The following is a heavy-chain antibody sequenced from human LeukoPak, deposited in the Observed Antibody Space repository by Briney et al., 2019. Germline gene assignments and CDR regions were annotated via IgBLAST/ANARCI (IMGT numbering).Heavy chain of an antibody. Sequence: GGSLRLSCAASGVTVSTNCMTWVRQAPGKGLEWVSTIYSGGTTYYADSVMGRFTISRQNSRNTLYLQMNSLRAEDTAVYYCARVDTVMAYYFDLWGQGTLVTVSS. CDR2: IYSGGTT. CDR3: ARVDTVMAYYFDL. CDR1: GVTVSTNC. J-gene: IGHJ4*02. D-gene: IGHD5-18*01. V-gene: IGHV3-53*04.